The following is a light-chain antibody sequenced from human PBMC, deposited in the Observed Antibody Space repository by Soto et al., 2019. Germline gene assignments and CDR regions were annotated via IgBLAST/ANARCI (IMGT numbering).Light chain of an antibody. CDR3: QQRGT. CDR2: DAS. V-gene: IGKV3-11*01. Sequence: EIVLTQSPATLSLSPGERATLSCRASQSVSSYLAWYQQKPGQAPRLLIYDASNRATGIPARFSGSGSGTDFTLTISSREPEEFAVDYCQQRGTFGQGTKVEIK. CDR1: QSVSSY. J-gene: IGKJ1*01.